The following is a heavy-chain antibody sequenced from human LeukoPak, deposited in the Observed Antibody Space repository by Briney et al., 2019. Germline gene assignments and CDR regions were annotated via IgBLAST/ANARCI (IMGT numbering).Heavy chain of an antibody. J-gene: IGHJ4*02. CDR1: GYTFTSYG. CDR3: ARVHNSGWFGYFEY. V-gene: IGHV1-18*01. Sequence: GASVKVSCKASGYTFTSYGIGWVRQAPGQGLEWMGWIHTYNGNTNYAQKFQGRVSMTTDTSTSPAYMNLRSLRFDDTAVYYCARVHNSGWFGYFEYWGQGTLVTVSS. D-gene: IGHD6-19*01. CDR2: IHTYNGNT.